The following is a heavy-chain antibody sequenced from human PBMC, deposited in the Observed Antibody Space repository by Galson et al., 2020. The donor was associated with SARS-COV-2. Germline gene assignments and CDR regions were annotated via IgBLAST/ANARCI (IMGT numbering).Heavy chain of an antibody. CDR1: GFTFDDYA. CDR3: AKDNGAAELGRFDY. Sequence: QAGGSLRLSCAASGFTFDDYAMHWVRQAPGKGLEWVSGISWNSGSIGYADSVKGRFTISRDNAKNSLYLQMNSLRAKDTALYYCAKDNGAAELGRFDYWGQGTLVTVSS. D-gene: IGHD2-15*01. J-gene: IGHJ4*02. CDR2: ISWNSGSI. V-gene: IGHV3-9*01.